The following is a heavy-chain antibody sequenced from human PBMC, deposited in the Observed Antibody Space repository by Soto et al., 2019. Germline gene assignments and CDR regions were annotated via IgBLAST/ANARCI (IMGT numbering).Heavy chain of an antibody. V-gene: IGHV4-59*08. CDR2: IYYSGST. Sequence: ETLSLTCPVSGGSISSYYWSWIRQPPGKGLEWIGYIYYSGSTNYNPSLKSRVTISVDTSKNQFSLKLSSVTAADTAVYYCARLVGRGGAWFDPWGQGTLVTVSS. CDR1: GGSISSYY. J-gene: IGHJ5*02. D-gene: IGHD3-16*01. CDR3: ARLVGRGGAWFDP.